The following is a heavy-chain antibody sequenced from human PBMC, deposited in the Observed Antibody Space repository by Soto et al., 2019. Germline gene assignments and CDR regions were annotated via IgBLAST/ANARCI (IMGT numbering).Heavy chain of an antibody. CDR2: ISGSGGSI. CDR3: AKSVEWLFHYYYGMDV. D-gene: IGHD3-3*01. J-gene: IGHJ6*02. Sequence: LRLSCAASGFTFSSYAMTWVRQAPGKGLEWVSGISGSGGSIYYADSVKGRFSISRDNSKSTLYLQTNSLRAEDTAVYYCAKSVEWLFHYYYGMDVWGQGTTVTVSS. V-gene: IGHV3-23*01. CDR1: GFTFSSYA.